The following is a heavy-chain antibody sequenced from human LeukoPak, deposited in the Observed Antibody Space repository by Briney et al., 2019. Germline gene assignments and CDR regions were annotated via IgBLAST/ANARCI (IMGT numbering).Heavy chain of an antibody. Sequence: ASVKVSCKASGYTFTSYGISWVRQAPGQGLEWRGWISAYNGNTNYAQKLQGRVTMTTDTSTSTAYMELRSLRSDDTAVYYCARVRIYCGGDCYAFDYWGQGTLVTVSS. CDR2: ISAYNGNT. J-gene: IGHJ4*02. CDR3: ARVRIYCGGDCYAFDY. V-gene: IGHV1-18*01. CDR1: GYTFTSYG. D-gene: IGHD2-21*02.